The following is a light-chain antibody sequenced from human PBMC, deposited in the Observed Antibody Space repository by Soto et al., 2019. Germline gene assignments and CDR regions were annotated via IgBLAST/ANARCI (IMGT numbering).Light chain of an antibody. CDR1: GSNIGPNY. CDR3: AAWDDSLSGRV. Sequence: QLVLSQPPSASGTPGQRVTMSCSGSGSNIGPNYVYWFQQFPGTAPKLLIYNNDQRPSGVPDRFSASKSGTSASLGISGLRSEDEADYYCAAWDDSLSGRVFGGGTQLTVL. V-gene: IGLV1-47*02. CDR2: NND. J-gene: IGLJ3*02.